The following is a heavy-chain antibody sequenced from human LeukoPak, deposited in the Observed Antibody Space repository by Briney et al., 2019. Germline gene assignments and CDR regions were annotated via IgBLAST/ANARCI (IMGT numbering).Heavy chain of an antibody. J-gene: IGHJ6*02. V-gene: IGHV3-74*01. CDR3: ARGLAVAGNCMDV. Sequence: GGSLRLSCAASGFTFRTYWMHWVRQAPGKGLVWVSRINSDGTMTNYADSVKGRFTISRDNAKNTLHLQMNSLRAEDTAVYYCARGLAVAGNCMDVWGQGTTVTVSS. CDR2: INSDGTMT. CDR1: GFTFRTYW. D-gene: IGHD6-19*01.